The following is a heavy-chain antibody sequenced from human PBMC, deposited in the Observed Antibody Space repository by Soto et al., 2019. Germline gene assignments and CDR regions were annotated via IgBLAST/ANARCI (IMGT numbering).Heavy chain of an antibody. CDR1: GFTFSSYA. CDR3: AREMAYYYDSSGYYSTYYYYGMDG. V-gene: IGHV3-30-3*01. D-gene: IGHD3-22*01. CDR2: ISYDGSNK. Sequence: AGGSLRLSCAASGFTFSSYAMHWVRQAPGKGLEWVAVISYDGSNKYYADSVKGRFTISRDNSKNTLYLQMNSLRAEDTAVYYCAREMAYYYDSSGYYSTYYYYGMDGWGQGTTVTVSS. J-gene: IGHJ6*02.